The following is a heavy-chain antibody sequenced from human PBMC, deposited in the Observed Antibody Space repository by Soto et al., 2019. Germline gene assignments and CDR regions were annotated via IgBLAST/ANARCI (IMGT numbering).Heavy chain of an antibody. V-gene: IGHV1-69*06. Sequence: QVQLVQSGAEVKKPGSSVKVSCKASGGTFSSYAISWVRQAPGQGLEWMGGIIPIFGTANYAQKFQGRVTISADKSMSRAYMELSSLRSEDTGGYCCAISPMVRGVRVDIWGQGTMVTVSS. J-gene: IGHJ3*02. D-gene: IGHD3-10*01. CDR3: AISPMVRGVRVDI. CDR2: IIPIFGTA. CDR1: GGTFSSYA.